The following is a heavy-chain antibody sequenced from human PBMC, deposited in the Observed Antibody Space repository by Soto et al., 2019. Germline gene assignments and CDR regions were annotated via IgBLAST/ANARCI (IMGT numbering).Heavy chain of an antibody. J-gene: IGHJ6*02. CDR1: GFTFSSYG. CDR2: ISYDGSNK. V-gene: IGHV3-30*18. D-gene: IGHD3-3*01. Sequence: QVQLVESGGGVVQPGRSLRLSCAASGFTFSSYGMHWVRQAPGKGLEWVAVISYDGSNKYYADSVKGRFTISRDNYKNKLNLQMNSLRAEDTAVYYCAKDYDFWSGYTYYYYGMDVWGQGTTVTVSS. CDR3: AKDYDFWSGYTYYYYGMDV.